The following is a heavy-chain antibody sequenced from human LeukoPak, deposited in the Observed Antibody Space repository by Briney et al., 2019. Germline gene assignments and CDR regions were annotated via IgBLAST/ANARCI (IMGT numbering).Heavy chain of an antibody. J-gene: IGHJ4*02. CDR2: ISGSGVST. CDR3: AKDQSDSGRSYY. D-gene: IGHD1-26*01. Sequence: GGSLRLSCAASGFTSSSYAMSWVRQAPGKGLEWVSGISGSGVSTYYADSVKGRSTISRDNSKNTLYLQMNSLRAEDTAVYYCAKDQSDSGRSYYWGQGTLVTVSS. CDR1: GFTSSSYA. V-gene: IGHV3-23*01.